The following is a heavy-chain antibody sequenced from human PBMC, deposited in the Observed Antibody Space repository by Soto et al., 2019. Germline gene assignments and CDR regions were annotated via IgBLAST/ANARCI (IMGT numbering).Heavy chain of an antibody. D-gene: IGHD6-13*01. Sequence: TSETLSLTCTVSGGSISSGGYYWSWIRQHPGKGLEWIGYIYYSGSTYYNPSLKSRLTISVDTSKNQFSLKLSSVTAADTAVYYCAIDLIAAAGIFDYWGQGTLVTVSS. CDR1: GGSISSGGYY. CDR2: IYYSGST. V-gene: IGHV4-31*03. J-gene: IGHJ4*02. CDR3: AIDLIAAAGIFDY.